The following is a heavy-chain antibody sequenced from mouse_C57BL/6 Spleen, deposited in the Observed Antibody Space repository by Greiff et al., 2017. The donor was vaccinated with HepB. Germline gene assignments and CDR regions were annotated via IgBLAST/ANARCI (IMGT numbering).Heavy chain of an antibody. D-gene: IGHD1-1*01. V-gene: IGHV2-9-1*01. Sequence: VKLQESGPGLVAPSQSLSITCTVSGFSLTSYAISWVRQPPGKGLEWLGVIWTGGGTNYNSALKSRLSISKDNSKSQVFLKMNSLQTDDTARYYCARRWDYYGSSYAMDYWGQGTSVTVSS. CDR1: GFSLTSYA. J-gene: IGHJ4*01. CDR3: ARRWDYYGSSYAMDY. CDR2: IWTGGGT.